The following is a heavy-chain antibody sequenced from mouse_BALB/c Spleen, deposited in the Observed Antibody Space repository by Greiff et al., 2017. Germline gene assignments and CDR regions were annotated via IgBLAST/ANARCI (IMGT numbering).Heavy chain of an antibody. D-gene: IGHD2-1*01. CDR1: GFTFSSYA. J-gene: IGHJ3*01. Sequence: EVQGVESGGGLVKPGGSLKLSCAASGFTFSSYAMSWVRQTPEKRLEWVASISSGGSTYYPDSVKGRFTISRDNARNILYLQMSSLRSEDTAMYYCAVYYGNFPFAYWGQGTLVTVSA. CDR3: AVYYGNFPFAY. V-gene: IGHV5-6-5*01. CDR2: ISSGGST.